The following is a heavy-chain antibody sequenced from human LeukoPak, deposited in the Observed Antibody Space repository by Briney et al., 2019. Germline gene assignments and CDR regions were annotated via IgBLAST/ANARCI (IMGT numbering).Heavy chain of an antibody. V-gene: IGHV1-2*02. J-gene: IGHJ4*02. CDR2: ISPNSGDT. CDR3: ARMGSLGSSSWFGGIDY. D-gene: IGHD3-10*01. CDR1: GYTFTSYY. Sequence: ATVDVSCTASGYTFTSYYMHWVRHAPGQGLEWIGWISPNSGDTNYAQEFQGTVTLTRDTSISTAYMELSRLRSDDTAVYYCARMGSLGSSSWFGGIDYWGQGTLVSVSS.